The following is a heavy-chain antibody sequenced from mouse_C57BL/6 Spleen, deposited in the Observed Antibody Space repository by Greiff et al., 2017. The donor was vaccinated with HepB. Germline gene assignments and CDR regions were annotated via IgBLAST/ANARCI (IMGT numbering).Heavy chain of an antibody. CDR2: ISSGSSTI. J-gene: IGHJ1*03. CDR3: ASYYYGSSYYWYFDV. V-gene: IGHV5-17*01. Sequence: DVMLVESGGGLVKPGGSLKLSCAASGFTFSDYGMHWVRQAPEKGLEWVAYISSGSSTIYYADTVKGRFTISRDNAKNTLFLQMTSLRSEDTAMYYCASYYYGSSYYWYFDVWGTGTTVTVSS. CDR1: GFTFSDYG. D-gene: IGHD1-1*01.